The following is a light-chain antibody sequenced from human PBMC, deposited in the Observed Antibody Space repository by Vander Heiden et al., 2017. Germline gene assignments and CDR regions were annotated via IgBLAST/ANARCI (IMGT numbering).Light chain of an antibody. CDR2: TAS. Sequence: DIQMTQSPSSLSASVGDRVTLTCRASQSISTYLNWYLQKPGKAPKLLIYTASSLQSGVPSRFSGSGSGTDFTLTINSLQPEDFATYYCQQSYRSPITFGQGTQLEIK. CDR3: QQSYRSPIT. J-gene: IGKJ5*01. CDR1: QSISTY. V-gene: IGKV1-39*01.